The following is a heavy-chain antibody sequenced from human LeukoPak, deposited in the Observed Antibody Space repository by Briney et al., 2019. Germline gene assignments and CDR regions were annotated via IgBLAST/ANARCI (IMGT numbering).Heavy chain of an antibody. CDR3: ARDRHTAMVYYYYYMDV. D-gene: IGHD5-18*01. J-gene: IGHJ6*03. CDR2: ISPSSHYI. Sequence: PGGSLRLSCAGSGFTFSNYSINWVRQAPGKGLEWVSSISPSSHYIYYADSVRGRFTISRDNARNSLHLQMNSLRDEDTAVYYCARDRHTAMVYYYYYMDVWGTGTTVTVSS. V-gene: IGHV3-21*04. CDR1: GFTFSNYS.